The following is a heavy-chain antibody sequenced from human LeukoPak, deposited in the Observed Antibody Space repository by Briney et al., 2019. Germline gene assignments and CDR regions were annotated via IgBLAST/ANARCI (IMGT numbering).Heavy chain of an antibody. CDR1: GITFSTYA. CDR2: ISARAGSA. D-gene: IGHD6-19*01. CDR3: AKEGSGWFDGRYFDN. V-gene: IGHV3-23*02. J-gene: IGHJ4*02. Sequence: GVSLRLSSEASGITFSTYAMSWVRQAPGRELEWVAGISARAGSAYYRDSLKGRLTISRDNSQNTLYLQMNDLRPEDTARYYCAKEGSGWFDGRYFDNWGQGTLLTVSS.